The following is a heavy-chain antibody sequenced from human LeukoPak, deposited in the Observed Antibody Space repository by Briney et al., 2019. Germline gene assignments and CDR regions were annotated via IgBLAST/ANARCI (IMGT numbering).Heavy chain of an antibody. CDR3: TRSVDY. CDR1: GFTVSSNY. V-gene: IGHV3-53*01. CDR2: IYSGGST. J-gene: IGHJ4*02. Sequence: PGGSLRLSCAASGFTVSSNYMSWVRQAPGKGLEWVSFIYSGGSTSYADSVKGRFTISRDNAKNTVYLQMNSLRAEDTAVYYCTRSVDYWGQGTLVTVSS.